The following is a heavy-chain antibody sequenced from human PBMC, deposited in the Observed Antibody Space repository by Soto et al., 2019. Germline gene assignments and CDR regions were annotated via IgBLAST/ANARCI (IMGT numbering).Heavy chain of an antibody. CDR3: ARVRACGGDCYSTTPTLFWDY. Sequence: SETLSLTCTVSGGSISSGGYYWSWIRQHPGKGLEWIGYIYYSGSTYYNPSLKSRVTISVDTSKNQFSLKLSSVTAADTAVYYCARVRACGGDCYSTTPTLFWDYWGQGTLVTVSS. D-gene: IGHD2-21*02. V-gene: IGHV4-31*03. J-gene: IGHJ4*02. CDR2: IYYSGST. CDR1: GGSISSGGYY.